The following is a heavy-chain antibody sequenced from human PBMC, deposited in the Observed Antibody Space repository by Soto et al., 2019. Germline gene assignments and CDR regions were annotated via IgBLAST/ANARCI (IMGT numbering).Heavy chain of an antibody. V-gene: IGHV4-39*01. CDR2: IYYSGST. J-gene: IGHJ4*02. CDR1: GGSIRSRGDY. D-gene: IGHD6-13*01. CDR3: ARPTTSSWLNFDY. Sequence: SETLSLTWSVSGGSIRSRGDYRGWIRQPPGKGLEWIGSIYYSGSTYYNPSLKSRVTISVDTSKNQFSVKLSSVTAADTAVYYCARPTTSSWLNFDYWGQGTLVTVSS.